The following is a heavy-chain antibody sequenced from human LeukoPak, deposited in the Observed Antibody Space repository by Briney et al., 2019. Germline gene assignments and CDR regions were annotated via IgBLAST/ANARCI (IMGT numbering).Heavy chain of an antibody. Sequence: ASLNLSCKASGYTFTSYYMHWVRQAPGQGLEWMGIINPSGGSTSYAQKFQGRVTMTRDTSTSTVYMELSSLRSEDTAVYYCARGSSGWYSVAYWGQGTLVTVSS. V-gene: IGHV1-46*01. CDR1: GYTFTSYY. D-gene: IGHD6-19*01. J-gene: IGHJ4*02. CDR2: INPSGGST. CDR3: ARGSSGWYSVAY.